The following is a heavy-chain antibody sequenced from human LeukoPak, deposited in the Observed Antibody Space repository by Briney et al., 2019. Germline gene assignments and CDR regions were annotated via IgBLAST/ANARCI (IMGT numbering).Heavy chain of an antibody. D-gene: IGHD5-18*01. CDR3: ARDDSYGYPADY. CDR1: GYTFTSYD. CDR2: MNPNSGNT. V-gene: IGHV1-8*01. J-gene: IGHJ4*02. Sequence: GASVKVSCKASGYTFTSYDINLERQATGQGLEWMGWMNPNSGNTGYAQKFQGRVTMTRNTSISTAYMELSSLRSEDTAVYYCARDDSYGYPADYWGQGTLVTVSS.